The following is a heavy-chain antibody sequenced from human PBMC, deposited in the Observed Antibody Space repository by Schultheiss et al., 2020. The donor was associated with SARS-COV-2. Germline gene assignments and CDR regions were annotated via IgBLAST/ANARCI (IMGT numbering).Heavy chain of an antibody. Sequence: ASVKVSCKASGYTFTSYGISWVRQAPGQGLEWMGWISAYSGNTIYAQNLLGRVTMTTDTSTSTAYMELRSLTSDDTAVYYCARDTLCSGGSCYSPFFDYWGQGTLVTVSS. J-gene: IGHJ4*02. CDR1: GYTFTSYG. V-gene: IGHV1-18*01. D-gene: IGHD2-15*01. CDR2: ISAYSGNT. CDR3: ARDTLCSGGSCYSPFFDY.